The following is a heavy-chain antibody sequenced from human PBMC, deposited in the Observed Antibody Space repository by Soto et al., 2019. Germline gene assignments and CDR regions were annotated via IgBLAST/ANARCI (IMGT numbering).Heavy chain of an antibody. V-gene: IGHV3-48*01. J-gene: IGHJ4*02. CDR1: GFTFSSYS. CDR3: ARDMVGYDYIWGIYPGFDY. Sequence: EVQLVESGGGLVQPGGSLRLSCAASGFTFSSYSLNWVRQAPGKGLEWVSYISRSSSTIYYADSVKGRFTISRDNAKNSLYRQINSLRGEDTAVYYCARDMVGYDYIWGIYPGFDYWGQGTLVTVS. D-gene: IGHD3-16*02. CDR2: ISRSSSTI.